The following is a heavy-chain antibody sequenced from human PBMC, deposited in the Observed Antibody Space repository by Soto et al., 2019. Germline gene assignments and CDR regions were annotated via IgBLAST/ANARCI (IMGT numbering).Heavy chain of an antibody. D-gene: IGHD5-18*01. CDR3: ASLDTHYYFDY. V-gene: IGHV3-48*01. CDR2: ISSSSSTI. CDR1: GFTFSSYS. J-gene: IGHJ4*02. Sequence: EVQLVESGGGLVQPGGSLRLSCAASGFTFSSYSMNWVRQAPGTGLDWVSYISSSSSTIYYADSVKGRFTISRDNAKNSLYLQMNSLRAEDTAVYYCASLDTHYYFDYWGQGTLVTVAS.